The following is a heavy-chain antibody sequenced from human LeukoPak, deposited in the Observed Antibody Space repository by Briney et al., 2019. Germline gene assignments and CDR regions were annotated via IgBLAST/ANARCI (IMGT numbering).Heavy chain of an antibody. Sequence: SLRLSCAASGFTFSNYAMHWVRQAPGKGLDWVAFISYDGSDKYYADSVKGRFTFSRDNSKNTLYLQMSSLRPEDTAVYYCAKDEPGSYSPSDYWGQGTLVTVSS. CDR2: ISYDGSDK. CDR1: GFTFSNYA. V-gene: IGHV3-30*18. D-gene: IGHD3-10*01. J-gene: IGHJ4*02. CDR3: AKDEPGSYSPSDY.